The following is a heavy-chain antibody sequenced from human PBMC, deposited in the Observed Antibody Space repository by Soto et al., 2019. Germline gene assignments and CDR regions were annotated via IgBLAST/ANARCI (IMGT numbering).Heavy chain of an antibody. J-gene: IGHJ6*02. CDR2: IIPIFGTA. D-gene: IGHD3-3*01. V-gene: IGHV1-69*13. Sequence: LVKVSCKASGYTFTSYYMHWVRQAPGQRLEWMGGIIPIFGTANYAQKFQGRVTITADESTSTDYMELSSLRYEDTAVYYCARGVTIFGVVIVYYYYGMDVWGQGTTVTVSS. CDR1: GYTFTSYY. CDR3: ARGVTIFGVVIVYYYYGMDV.